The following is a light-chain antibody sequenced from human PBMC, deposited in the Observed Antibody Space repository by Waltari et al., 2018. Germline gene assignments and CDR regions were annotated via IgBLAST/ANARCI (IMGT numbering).Light chain of an antibody. CDR3: SSYTSSISVV. J-gene: IGLJ2*01. V-gene: IGLV2-14*03. Sequence: SALTQPASVSGSPGQSITLSCTGTSSDVGGYNFVSWYQQHPGNAPKLMVYDVTNRPSGVSNRFSGSKSGNTASLTISGLQAEDEADYYCSSYTSSISVVFGGGTKLTVL. CDR2: DVT. CDR1: SSDVGGYNF.